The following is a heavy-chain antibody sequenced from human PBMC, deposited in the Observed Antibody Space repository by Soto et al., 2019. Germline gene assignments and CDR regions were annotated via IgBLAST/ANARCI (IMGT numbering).Heavy chain of an antibody. V-gene: IGHV2-5*02. J-gene: IGHJ4*02. Sequence: QIILKESGPTLVKPTQTLTLTCTFSGFSLNTSGVGVGWIRQPPGKALECLALIYWDDDKRYSPSLKSRLTITKDTSKNQVVRTTTNMDPVDTATYYWAHNDRGDYYCPYGSLTPFDYWGQGTLVTVSS. CDR1: GFSLNTSGVG. D-gene: IGHD2-21*01. CDR2: IYWDDDK. CDR3: AHNDRGDYYCPYGSLTPFDY.